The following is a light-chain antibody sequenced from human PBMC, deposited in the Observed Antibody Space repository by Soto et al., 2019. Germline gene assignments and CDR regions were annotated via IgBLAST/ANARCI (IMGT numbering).Light chain of an antibody. Sequence: QSVLTQPASVSGSPGQSITISCTGTSSDVGGYNYVSWYQQHPGKAPKLLIYEVTNRPSGVSNRFSGSKSGNTASLTISGLQAGDDTDYYCSSYTTSSTLYVFGTGTKVTVL. CDR3: SSYTTSSTLYV. CDR1: SSDVGGYNY. J-gene: IGLJ1*01. V-gene: IGLV2-14*01. CDR2: EVT.